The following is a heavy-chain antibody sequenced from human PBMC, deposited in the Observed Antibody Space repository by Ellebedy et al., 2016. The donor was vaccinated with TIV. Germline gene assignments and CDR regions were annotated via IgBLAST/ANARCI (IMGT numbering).Heavy chain of an antibody. J-gene: IGHJ4*02. CDR3: ARHPYSGSYLHY. CDR1: GGSFSGYY. Sequence: SETLSLTCAVYGGSFSGYYWSWIRQPPGKGLEWIGEINHSGSTNYNPSLKSRVTISVDTSKNQFSLKLSSVTAADTAVYYCARHPYSGSYLHYWGQGTLVTVSS. CDR2: INHSGST. D-gene: IGHD1-26*01. V-gene: IGHV4-34*01.